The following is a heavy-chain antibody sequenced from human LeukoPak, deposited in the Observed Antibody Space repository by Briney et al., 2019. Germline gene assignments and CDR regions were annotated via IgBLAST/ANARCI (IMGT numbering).Heavy chain of an antibody. Sequence: ASVKVSCKASGYTFTSYDINWVRQATGQGLEWVGWMNPNSGNTGYAQKFQGRVTMTRNTSISTAYMELSSLRSEDTAVYYCRIQAYSNYVGYYYGMDVWGQGTTVTVSS. V-gene: IGHV1-8*01. CDR1: GYTFTSYD. D-gene: IGHD4-11*01. CDR2: MNPNSGNT. CDR3: RIQAYSNYVGYYYGMDV. J-gene: IGHJ6*02.